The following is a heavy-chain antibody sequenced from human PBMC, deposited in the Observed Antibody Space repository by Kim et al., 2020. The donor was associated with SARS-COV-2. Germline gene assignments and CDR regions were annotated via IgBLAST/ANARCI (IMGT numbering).Heavy chain of an antibody. CDR2: IRSKANSYAT. CDR3: TRPLRTGSGSLDGMDV. J-gene: IGHJ6*02. CDR1: GFTFSGSA. V-gene: IGHV3-73*01. Sequence: GGSLRLSCAASGFTFSGSAMHWVRQASGKGLEWVGRIRSKANSYATAYAASVKGRFTISRDDSKNTAYLQMNSLKTEDTAVYYCTRPLRTGSGSLDGMDVWGQGTTVTVSS. D-gene: IGHD3-10*01.